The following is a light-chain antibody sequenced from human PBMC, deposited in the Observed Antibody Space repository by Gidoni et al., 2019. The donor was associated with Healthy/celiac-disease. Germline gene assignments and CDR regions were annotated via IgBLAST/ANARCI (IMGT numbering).Light chain of an antibody. CDR1: QSLLHSNGYNY. Sequence: DIVMPQSPLSLPVTPGEPASISCRSSQSLLHSNGYNYLDWYLQKPGQSPQLLIYLGSNRASGVPDRFSGSGSGTDFTLKISRVEAEDVGVYYCMQALQTRWTFGQGTKLEIK. CDR3: MQALQTRWT. CDR2: LGS. V-gene: IGKV2-28*01. J-gene: IGKJ2*02.